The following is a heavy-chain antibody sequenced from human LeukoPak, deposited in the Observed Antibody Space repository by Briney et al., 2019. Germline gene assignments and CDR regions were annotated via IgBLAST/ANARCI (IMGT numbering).Heavy chain of an antibody. J-gene: IGHJ4*02. CDR2: INPNSGGT. V-gene: IGHV1-2*02. CDR1: GYTFTGYY. Sequence: GASVKVSCKASGYTFTGYYMHWVRQAPGQGLEWMGWINPNSGGTNYAQKFQGRVTMTRDTSISTAYMELSRLRSDDTAVYYCARDTGVLLWFGESDTNFDYWGQGTLVTVSS. D-gene: IGHD3-10*01. CDR3: ARDTGVLLWFGESDTNFDY.